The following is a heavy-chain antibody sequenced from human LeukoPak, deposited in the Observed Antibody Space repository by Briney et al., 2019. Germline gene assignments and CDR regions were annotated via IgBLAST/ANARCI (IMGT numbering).Heavy chain of an antibody. CDR1: GFIVNINY. J-gene: IGHJ6*04. D-gene: IGHD3-10*02. CDR3: AELGITMIGGV. V-gene: IGHV3-48*03. CDR2: ISSSGSTI. Sequence: GGSLRLSCAASGFIVNINYMNWVRQAPGKGLERVSYISSSGSTIYYADSVKGRFTISRDNAKNSLYLQMNSLRAEDTAVYYCAELGITMIGGVWGKGTTVTISS.